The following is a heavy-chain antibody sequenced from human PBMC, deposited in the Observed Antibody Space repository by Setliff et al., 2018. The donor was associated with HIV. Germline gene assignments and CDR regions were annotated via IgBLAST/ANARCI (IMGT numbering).Heavy chain of an antibody. D-gene: IGHD3-10*01. J-gene: IGHJ4*02. CDR3: VREGVRRGLGSGSFRYRAYYFDQ. CDR2: IYHSGTT. CDR1: GYSISSGYY. Sequence: SETLSLTCAVSGYSISSGYYWGWIRQTPGKGLEWIGSIYHSGTTYYNPSLRSRVTISVDTSKNQFSLNLRSVTAADTAVYYCVREGVRRGLGSGSFRYRAYYFDQWGQGALVTVSS. V-gene: IGHV4-38-2*02.